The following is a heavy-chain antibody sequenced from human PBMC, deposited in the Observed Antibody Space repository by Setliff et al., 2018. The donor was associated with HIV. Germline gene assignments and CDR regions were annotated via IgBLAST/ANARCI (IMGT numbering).Heavy chain of an antibody. CDR3: AREIRTVYTGGHYFYGIDV. D-gene: IGHD3-16*01. J-gene: IGHJ6*02. Sequence: PGGSLRLSCEASGFTFSDYDFHWVRQAAGKGLEWVSAIGTGGDTYYVDSVKGRFTISRENARNSSYLQMNSLRVGDTAVYYCAREIRTVYTGGHYFYGIDVWGQGTAVTVSS. V-gene: IGHV3-13*01. CDR1: GFTFSDYD. CDR2: IGTGGDT.